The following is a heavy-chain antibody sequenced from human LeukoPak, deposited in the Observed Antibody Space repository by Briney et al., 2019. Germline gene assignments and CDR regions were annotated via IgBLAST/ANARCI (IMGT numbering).Heavy chain of an antibody. D-gene: IGHD2-15*01. J-gene: IGHJ6*03. Sequence: GGSLRLSCAASGFTFSNAWMGWVRQAPGKGLEWVGRIKSKTDGGTTDYAAPVKGRFTISRDDSKNTLYLQMNSLKTEDTAVYYCSTDPALVAATLFGYYYYMDVWGKGTTVTVSS. CDR3: STDPALVAATLFGYYYYMDV. CDR1: GFTFSNAW. CDR2: IKSKTDGGTT. V-gene: IGHV3-15*01.